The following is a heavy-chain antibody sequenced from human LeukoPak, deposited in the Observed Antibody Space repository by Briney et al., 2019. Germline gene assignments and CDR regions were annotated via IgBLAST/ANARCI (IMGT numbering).Heavy chain of an antibody. V-gene: IGHV4-59*01. CDR2: VNRNGGT. J-gene: IGHJ5*02. Sequence: SETLSLTCIVSGGSISTFSWNWIRQPPGQGLEWIGYVNRNGGTYNNSSLKSRVTVSLDMSKNQFSLKLSSATAADTAVYYCARGAGGIWFDPWGQGILVTVSS. CDR1: GGSISTFS. CDR3: ARGAGGIWFDP.